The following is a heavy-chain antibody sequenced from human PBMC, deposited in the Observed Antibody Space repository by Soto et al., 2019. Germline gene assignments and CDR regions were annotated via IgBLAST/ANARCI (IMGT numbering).Heavy chain of an antibody. Sequence: PSETLSLTCAVYGGSFSGYYWSWIRQPPGKGLEWIGEINHSGSTNYNPSLKSRVTISVDTSKNQFSLKLSSVTAADTAVYYCARGGTIFGVVTNLPTHHYGMDVWGQGTTVTVSS. D-gene: IGHD3-3*01. CDR2: INHSGST. J-gene: IGHJ6*02. CDR3: ARGGTIFGVVTNLPTHHYGMDV. CDR1: GGSFSGYY. V-gene: IGHV4-34*01.